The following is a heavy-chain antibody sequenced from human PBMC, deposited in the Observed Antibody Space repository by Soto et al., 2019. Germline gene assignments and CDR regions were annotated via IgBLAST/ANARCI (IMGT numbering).Heavy chain of an antibody. CDR3: ARRGSGSYYDY. CDR2: ISGSGGST. CDR1: GFTFSSYA. D-gene: IGHD1-26*01. V-gene: IGHV3-23*01. J-gene: IGHJ4*02. Sequence: EVQLLESGGGLVQPGGSLRLSCAASGFTFSSYAMRWVRQAPGKGLEWVSAISGSGGSTYYADSVKGRFTISRDNCKNALDLRMDGLRAEDTAVYYCARRGSGSYYDYWGQGTLVTVSS.